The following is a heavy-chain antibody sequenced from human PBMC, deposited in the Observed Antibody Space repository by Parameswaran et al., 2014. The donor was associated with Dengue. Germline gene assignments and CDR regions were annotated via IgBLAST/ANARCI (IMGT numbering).Heavy chain of an antibody. CDR3: ARTAGSGNGMDV. J-gene: IGHJ6*02. V-gene: IGHV1-3*01. Sequence: WVRQAPGQRLEWMGWINAGNGNTKYSQKFRGRVTITRVTSASTAYMELSSLRSEDTAVYYCARTAGSGNGMDVWGQGTTVTVSS. D-gene: IGHD6-25*01. CDR2: INAGNGNT.